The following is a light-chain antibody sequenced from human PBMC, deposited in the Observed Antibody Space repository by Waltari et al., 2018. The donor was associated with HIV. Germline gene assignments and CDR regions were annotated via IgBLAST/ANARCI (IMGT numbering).Light chain of an antibody. CDR1: NIGNNS. J-gene: IGLJ1*01. Sequence: SYILTQPPSVSVAPGQTARITCGGNNIGNNSVHWYQQTPGQAPVLVVYDDRDRPSGIPERFSGSNSGNTATLTISRVEAGDEADYYCQVWDSSSDRNYVFGTGTKVTVL. CDR3: QVWDSSSDRNYV. V-gene: IGLV3-21*02. CDR2: DDR.